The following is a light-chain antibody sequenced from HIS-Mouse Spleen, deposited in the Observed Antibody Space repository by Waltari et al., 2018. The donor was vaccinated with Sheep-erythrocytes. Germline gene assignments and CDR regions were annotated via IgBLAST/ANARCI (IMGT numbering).Light chain of an antibody. CDR1: QSVSTY. Sequence: EIVLTQSPATLSLSPGERATLSCRASQSVSTYLAWYQQKPGQAPRLLICDASNRATSIPSRFSGSGAGKDVTLTISSPQPEDFATYYCEQSYSTPQCPFGPGTTVDIK. CDR3: EQSYSTPQCP. CDR2: DAS. V-gene: IGKV3-11*01. J-gene: IGKJ3*01.